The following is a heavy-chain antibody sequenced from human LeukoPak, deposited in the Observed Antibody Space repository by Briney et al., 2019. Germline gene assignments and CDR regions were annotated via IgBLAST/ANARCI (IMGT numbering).Heavy chain of an antibody. CDR2: MNPNGGNT. CDR3: ARLVNRYRGCHGGCY. Sequence: ASVKVSCKASGYTFTSYDINWVRQATGQGLEWMGWMNPNGGNTGYAQKFQGRVTMTRNTSISTAYMELSSLRSEDTAVYYCARLVNRYRGCHGGCYWGQGTLVTVSP. V-gene: IGHV1-8*01. J-gene: IGHJ4*02. D-gene: IGHD3-9*01. CDR1: GYTFTSYD.